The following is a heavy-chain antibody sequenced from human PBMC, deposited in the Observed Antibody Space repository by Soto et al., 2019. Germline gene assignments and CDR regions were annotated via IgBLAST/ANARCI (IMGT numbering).Heavy chain of an antibody. J-gene: IGHJ2*01. V-gene: IGHV4-34*01. Sequence: QEQLQQWGAGLLKPSETLSLTCAVYGGSFSGYYWTWIRQPPGKGLEWTGEINHTGNTKYNPSFGRRVTISVDTSRNQFSLRLSSVTAADTAVYYCARGGRGYSYGRWFDLWGRGTLVTVSS. D-gene: IGHD5-18*01. CDR2: INHTGNT. CDR1: GGSFSGYY. CDR3: ARGGRGYSYGRWFDL.